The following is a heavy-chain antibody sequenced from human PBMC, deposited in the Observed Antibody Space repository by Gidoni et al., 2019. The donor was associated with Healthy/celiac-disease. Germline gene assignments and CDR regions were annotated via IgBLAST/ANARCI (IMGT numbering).Heavy chain of an antibody. D-gene: IGHD2-8*01. CDR1: GFTFDDSA. CDR3: AKDATYCTNGVCPFDY. Sequence: EVQLVESGGGVVQPGGSLRLSCAASGFTFDDSAMHWVRQAPGKGLEWVSLISGDGGSTYYADSVKGRFTISRDNSKNSLYLQMNSLRTEDTALYYCAKDATYCTNGVCPFDYWGQGTLVTVSS. J-gene: IGHJ4*02. V-gene: IGHV3-43*02. CDR2: ISGDGGST.